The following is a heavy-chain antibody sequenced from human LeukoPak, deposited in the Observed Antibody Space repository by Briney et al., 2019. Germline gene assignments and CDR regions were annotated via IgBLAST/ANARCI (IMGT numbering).Heavy chain of an antibody. Sequence: GGSLRLSCAASGFTFSSYAMLWVRQAPGKGLEGVAVISYDGSNKYYADSVKGRFTISRDNSKNTVYLQMNSLRAEDTAVYYCALPGYDSSGYYYFDYWGQGTLVTVSS. D-gene: IGHD3-22*01. CDR2: ISYDGSNK. V-gene: IGHV3-30-3*01. CDR3: ALPGYDSSGYYYFDY. CDR1: GFTFSSYA. J-gene: IGHJ4*02.